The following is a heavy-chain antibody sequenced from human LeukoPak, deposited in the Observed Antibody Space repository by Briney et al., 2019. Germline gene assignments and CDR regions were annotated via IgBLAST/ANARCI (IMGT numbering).Heavy chain of an antibody. CDR2: INTYNGNT. J-gene: IGHJ4*02. D-gene: IGHD4-17*01. V-gene: IGHV1-18*01. CDR3: AREIYGRFDL. Sequence: GASVKVSCKASVYTFASYGISWVRLAPGQGLEWMGWINTYNGNTDYADTSHGRVTMTTVTSTSKAYIQMMSLRSDVSAVYYCAREIYGRFDLGGRGTLV. CDR1: VYTFASYG.